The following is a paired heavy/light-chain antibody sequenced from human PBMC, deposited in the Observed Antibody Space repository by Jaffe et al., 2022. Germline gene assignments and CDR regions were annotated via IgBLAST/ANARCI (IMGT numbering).Heavy chain of an antibody. J-gene: IGHJ4*02. CDR3: ARHPFGYSGYDHTLVGRPEFDY. CDR1: GYSISSGYY. D-gene: IGHD5-12*01. CDR2: IYHSGST. Sequence: QVQLQESGPGLVKPSVTLSLTCTVSGYSISSGYYWGWIRQPPGKGLEWIASIYHSGSTYYNPSLKSRVTISVDTSKNQFSLKLSSVTAADTAVYYCARHPFGYSGYDHTLVGRPEFDYWGQGTLVTVSS. V-gene: IGHV4-38-2*02.
Light chain of an antibody. CDR3: CSYAGSYTLGVF. CDR1: SSDVGGYNY. J-gene: IGLJ2*01. V-gene: IGLV2-11*01. CDR2: DVN. Sequence: QSALTQPRSVSGSPGQSVTISCTGTSSDVGGYNYVSWYQQHPGKAPKLMIYDVNKRPSGVPDRFSGSKSGNTASLTISGLQAEDEADYYCCSYAGSYTLGVFFGGGTKLTVL.